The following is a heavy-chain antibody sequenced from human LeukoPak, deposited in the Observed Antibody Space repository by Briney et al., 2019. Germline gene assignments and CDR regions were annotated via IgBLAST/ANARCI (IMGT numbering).Heavy chain of an antibody. V-gene: IGHV1-3*01. J-gene: IGHJ4*02. Sequence: KFQGRVTITRDTSASTAYMELSSLRSEDTAVYYCARDSDEYYFDYWGQGTLVTVSS. D-gene: IGHD1-26*01. CDR3: ARDSDEYYFDY.